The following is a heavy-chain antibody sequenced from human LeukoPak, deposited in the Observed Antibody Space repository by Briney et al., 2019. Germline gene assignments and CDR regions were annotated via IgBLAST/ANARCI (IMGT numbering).Heavy chain of an antibody. Sequence: ASVKVSCKASGYTFTIYYMHWVRQAPGQGLEWMGIINPSGGSTSYAQKFQGRVTITRDTSTSTVYMELSSLRSADTAGYYCAREAGKYYDFWSGYYNRFDYWGQGTLVTVSS. CDR1: GYTFTIYY. CDR2: INPSGGST. J-gene: IGHJ4*02. V-gene: IGHV1-46*01. CDR3: AREAGKYYDFWSGYYNRFDY. D-gene: IGHD3-3*01.